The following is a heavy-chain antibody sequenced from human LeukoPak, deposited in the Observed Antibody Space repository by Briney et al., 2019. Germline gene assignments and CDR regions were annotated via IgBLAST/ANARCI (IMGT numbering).Heavy chain of an antibody. V-gene: IGHV4-59*01. CDR3: ARVGGTNYYYYGMDV. D-gene: IGHD1-1*01. CDR1: GGSISSYY. CDR2: IYYGGST. Sequence: SETLSLTCTVPGGSISSYYWSWIRQPPGKGLEWIGCIYYGGSTNYNPFLKSRVTISVDTSKNQFSLKLSSVTAADTAVYYCARVGGTNYYYYGMDVWGQGTTVTVSS. J-gene: IGHJ6*02.